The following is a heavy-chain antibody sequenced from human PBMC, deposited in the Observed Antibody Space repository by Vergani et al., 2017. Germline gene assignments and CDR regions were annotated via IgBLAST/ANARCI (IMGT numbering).Heavy chain of an antibody. D-gene: IGHD3-22*01. Sequence: QVQLVQSGAELKKPGASVSVSCKGSSHTFQTYGISWVRQAPGKGLEWMAWIRPYTGHTIYAQKFQDRVTMTADTSTNTAYMELRSLKSEDTAVYYCARDYDSSGYYFSWFDPWGQGTLVTVSS. CDR1: SHTFQTYG. CDR2: IRPYTGHT. CDR3: ARDYDSSGYYFSWFDP. V-gene: IGHV1-18*01. J-gene: IGHJ5*02.